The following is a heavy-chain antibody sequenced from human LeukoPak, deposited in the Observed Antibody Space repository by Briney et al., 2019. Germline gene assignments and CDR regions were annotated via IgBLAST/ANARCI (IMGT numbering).Heavy chain of an antibody. CDR1: GGSFSGYY. CDR3: ATVLEDAFDI. CDR2: INHSGST. V-gene: IGHV4-34*01. Sequence: SETLSLTCAVYGGSFSGYYWSWIRQPPGKGLEWIGEINHSGSTNYNPSLKSRVTISVDTSKNQFSLKLSSVTAADTAVYYCATVLEDAFDIWGQGTMVTVSS. D-gene: IGHD2-8*01. J-gene: IGHJ3*02.